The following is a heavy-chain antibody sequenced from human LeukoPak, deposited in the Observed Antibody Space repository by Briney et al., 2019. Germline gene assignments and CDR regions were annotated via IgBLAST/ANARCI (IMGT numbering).Heavy chain of an antibody. Sequence: AASVKVFCKTSGYSFTDYYMHWVRQAPGRGLEWMGWINPNSGGTSSAQKFQGRVTMTRDTSITTVYMEVRWLTSDDTAVYYCARADRLHGGPYLIGPWGQGTLVTVSS. CDR1: GYSFTDYY. CDR3: ARADRLHGGPYLIGP. D-gene: IGHD2-21*01. J-gene: IGHJ5*02. V-gene: IGHV1-2*02. CDR2: INPNSGGT.